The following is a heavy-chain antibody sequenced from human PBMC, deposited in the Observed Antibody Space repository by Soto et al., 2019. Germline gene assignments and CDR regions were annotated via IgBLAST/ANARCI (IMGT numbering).Heavy chain of an antibody. Sequence: GGSLRLSCAASGFTFDDFAMNWVPQGPGKGLEWVSGISWNGGKVAYGNHVEGRFSISRDNVKFSLYLQMSSLGPEDTVLYFCARAMSGTLVVRYFDVWYQGTMVNVSS. V-gene: IGHV3-9*01. D-gene: IGHD6-13*01. J-gene: IGHJ3*01. CDR1: GFTFDDFA. CDR3: ARAMSGTLVVRYFDV. CDR2: ISWNGGKV.